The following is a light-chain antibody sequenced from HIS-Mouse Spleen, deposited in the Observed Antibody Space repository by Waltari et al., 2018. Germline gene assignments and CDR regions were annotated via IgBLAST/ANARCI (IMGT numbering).Light chain of an antibody. Sequence: EIVLTQSPGTLSLSPGERATLSCRASPSVSSSYLAWSQQKPGQAPRLLIDGASSRAPVIPDRFSGSGSGTDFTLTISRLEPEDFAVYYCQQYGSSPPALTFGGGTKVEIK. J-gene: IGKJ4*01. CDR2: GAS. V-gene: IGKV3-20*01. CDR1: PSVSSSY. CDR3: QQYGSSPPALT.